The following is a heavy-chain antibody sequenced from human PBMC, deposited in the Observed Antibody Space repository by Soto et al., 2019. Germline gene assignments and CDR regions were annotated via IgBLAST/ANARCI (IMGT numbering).Heavy chain of an antibody. V-gene: IGHV3-53*01. D-gene: IGHD5-12*01. CDR3: HGYGY. J-gene: IGHJ4*02. CDR2: IYSGGST. CDR1: GFTVTINY. Sequence: EVQVVESGGGLIQPGGSLRLSCAVSGFTVTINYMSWVRQAPGKGLEWVSVIYSGGSTYYADSVKGRFTISRDTSKTPRYLQRNGLRGEAPAVYSCHGYGYWGQGPRVTVS.